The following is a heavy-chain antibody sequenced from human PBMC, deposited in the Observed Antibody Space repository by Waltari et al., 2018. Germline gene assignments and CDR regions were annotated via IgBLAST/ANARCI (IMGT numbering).Heavy chain of an antibody. CDR2: IYHSGST. CDR1: GGSLSTRNR. CDR3: ARDLLDYDRNWYFVL. V-gene: IGHV4-4*02. Sequence: QVQLQESGPGLVKPSGTLSLSCPVSGGSLSTRNRWSWVRHSPGKGLAWIGEIYHSGSTNYNPSLKSRVTISVDESKNQFSLKLSSVTAADTAVYYCARDLLDYDRNWYFVLWGRGTLVTVSS. J-gene: IGHJ2*01. D-gene: IGHD4-17*01.